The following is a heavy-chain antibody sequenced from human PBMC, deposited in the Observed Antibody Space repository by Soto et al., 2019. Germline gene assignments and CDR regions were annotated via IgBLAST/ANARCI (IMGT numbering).Heavy chain of an antibody. D-gene: IGHD3-10*01. V-gene: IGHV4-30-4*01. CDR3: ARGKRKGDADAFDI. CDR2: IYYSGST. J-gene: IGHJ3*02. CDR1: GGSISSGDYY. Sequence: PSETLSLTCTVSGGSISSGDYYWSWIRQPPGKGLEWIGYIYYSGSTYYNPSLKSRVTISVDTSKNQFSLKLSSVTAADTAVYYCARGKRKGDADAFDIWGQGTMVTVSS.